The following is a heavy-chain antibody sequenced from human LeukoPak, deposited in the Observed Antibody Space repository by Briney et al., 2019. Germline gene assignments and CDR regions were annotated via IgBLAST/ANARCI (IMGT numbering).Heavy chain of an antibody. CDR3: AHRRGYNWFDP. CDR2: IYWNDDN. CDR1: GFSLSTSGMG. Sequence: ASGPTLVNPTQTLTLTCSFSGFSLSTSGMGLAWIRQPPGKALEWLALIYWNDDNLHSPSLKSRLTIAKDTSKNQVVLTMTNMDPVDTATYYCAHRRGYNWFDPWGQGTLSPSPQ. V-gene: IGHV2-5*01. J-gene: IGHJ5*02.